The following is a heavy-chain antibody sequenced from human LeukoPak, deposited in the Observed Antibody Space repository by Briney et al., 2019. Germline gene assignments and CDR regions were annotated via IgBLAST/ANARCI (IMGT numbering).Heavy chain of an antibody. J-gene: IGHJ3*02. Sequence: PGGSLRLSCEASGLTFSSYGMNWVRQAPGEGLEWISYISSLSGTIYYADSVKGRFTISRDNAKNSLYLQMNSLRAEDTALYYCAKDFHRLGEFDAFDIWGQGTMVTVSS. CDR1: GLTFSSYG. D-gene: IGHD3-16*01. CDR2: ISSLSGTI. V-gene: IGHV3-48*04. CDR3: AKDFHRLGEFDAFDI.